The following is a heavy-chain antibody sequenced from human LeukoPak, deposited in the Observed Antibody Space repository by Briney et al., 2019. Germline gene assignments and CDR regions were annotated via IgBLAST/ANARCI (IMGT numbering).Heavy chain of an antibody. CDR3: ARDISALWSPIDY. CDR1: GFTFSGYS. D-gene: IGHD2-21*01. Sequence: SGGSLRLSCAASGFTFSGYSMNWVRQAPGKGLEWVSSISSSSSYIYYADSVKGRFTISRDNAKNSLYLQMNSLRAEDTAVYYCARDISALWSPIDYWGQGTLVTVSS. J-gene: IGHJ4*02. CDR2: ISSSSSYI. V-gene: IGHV3-21*01.